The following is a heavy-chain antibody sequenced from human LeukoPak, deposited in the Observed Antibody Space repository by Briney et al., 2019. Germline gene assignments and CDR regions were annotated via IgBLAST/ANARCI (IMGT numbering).Heavy chain of an antibody. V-gene: IGHV5-51*01. J-gene: IGHJ3*02. CDR1: GYSFTSYW. CDR3: SRVDSSGYYYPGAFDI. D-gene: IGHD3-22*01. Sequence: GESLKISCKGSGYSFTSYWIGWVRQMPGKGLEWMGIIYPGDSDTRYSPSFQGQVTISADQSISTAYLQWSSLKASDTAMYYCSRVDSSGYYYPGAFDIWGQGTMVTVSS. CDR2: IYPGDSDT.